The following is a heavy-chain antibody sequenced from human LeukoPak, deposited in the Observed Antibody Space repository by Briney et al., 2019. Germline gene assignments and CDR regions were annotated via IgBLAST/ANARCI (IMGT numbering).Heavy chain of an antibody. CDR2: ISRSSDVI. CDR1: GFTFSSYN. V-gene: IGHV3-48*02. J-gene: IGHJ3*02. Sequence: PGGSLRLSCAASGFTFSSYNMNWVRQAPGKGLDWVSYISRSSDVIYYADSVKGRFTISRDNAKNSLYLQMNSLRDEDTAVYYCARDKTSDIWGQGTMVTVSS. CDR3: ARDKTSDI.